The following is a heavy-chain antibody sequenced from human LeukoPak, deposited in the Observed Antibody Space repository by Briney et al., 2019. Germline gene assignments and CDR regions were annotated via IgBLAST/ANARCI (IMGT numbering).Heavy chain of an antibody. J-gene: IGHJ3*02. CDR2: IYYSGST. D-gene: IGHD4-23*01. CDR1: GGSISSSSYY. Sequence: SETLSLTCTVSGGSISSSSYYWGWIRQPPGKGLEWIGSIYYSGSTYYNPSLKSRVTISVDTSKNHFSLKLSSVTAADTAVYYCARLLDYGGNSAAFDIWGQGTMVTVSS. V-gene: IGHV4-39*02. CDR3: ARLLDYGGNSAAFDI.